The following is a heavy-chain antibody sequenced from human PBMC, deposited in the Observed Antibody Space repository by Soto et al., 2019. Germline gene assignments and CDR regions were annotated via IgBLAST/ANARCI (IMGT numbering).Heavy chain of an antibody. D-gene: IGHD4-4*01. CDR1: GGSISSSSYY. J-gene: IGHJ4*02. CDR3: ASYSQTYSEYYFDY. V-gene: IGHV4-39*01. Sequence: QLQLQESGPGLVKPSETLSLTCTVSGGSISSSSYYWGWIRQPPGKGLEWIGSIYYSGSTYYNPSLKSRVTISVDTSKNQFSLKLSSVTAADTAVYYCASYSQTYSEYYFDYWGQGTLVTVSS. CDR2: IYYSGST.